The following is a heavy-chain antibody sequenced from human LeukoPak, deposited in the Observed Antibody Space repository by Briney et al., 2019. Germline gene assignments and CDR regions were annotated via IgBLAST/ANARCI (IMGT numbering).Heavy chain of an antibody. CDR1: GYSFTGYY. V-gene: IGHV1-2*06. CDR3: AKASDYGDYVSVYYYMDV. Sequence: ASVKVSCKASGYSFTGYYLHWVRQAPGQGLEWMARINPNNGATNYAQKFQGRVTMTRDTSISTAYMELSRLRSDDTALYYCAKASDYGDYVSVYYYMDVWGKGTTVTVSS. CDR2: INPNNGAT. J-gene: IGHJ6*03. D-gene: IGHD4-17*01.